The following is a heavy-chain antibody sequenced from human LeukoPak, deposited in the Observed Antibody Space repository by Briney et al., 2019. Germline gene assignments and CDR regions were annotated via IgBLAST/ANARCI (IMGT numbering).Heavy chain of an antibody. J-gene: IGHJ4*02. CDR3: ARARDGYPRIFDY. V-gene: IGHV3-21*01. D-gene: IGHD5-24*01. Sequence: PGGSLRLSCAASGFTFSSYSMNWVRQAPGKGLEWVSSISSSSSYIYYADSVKGRFTISRDNAKNSLYLQMNSLRAEDTAVYYCARARDGYPRIFDYWGQGTLVTVSS. CDR1: GFTFSSYS. CDR2: ISSSSSYI.